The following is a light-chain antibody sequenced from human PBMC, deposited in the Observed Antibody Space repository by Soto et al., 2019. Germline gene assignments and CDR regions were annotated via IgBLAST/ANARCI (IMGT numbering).Light chain of an antibody. V-gene: IGLV2-14*01. CDR1: SSDVGGYDR. Sequence: QSVLTQPPSASGSPGQSVTISCTGTSSDVGGYDRVSWFQQHPGKAPKLIIYEVTNRPSGVSNRFSGSKSGKTASLTISGLQAEDEADYYCSSFSSSSTGVLFGGGTKLTVL. CDR2: EVT. J-gene: IGLJ2*01. CDR3: SSFSSSSTGVL.